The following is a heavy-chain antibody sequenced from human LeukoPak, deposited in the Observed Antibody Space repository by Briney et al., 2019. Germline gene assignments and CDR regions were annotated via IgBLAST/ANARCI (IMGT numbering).Heavy chain of an antibody. D-gene: IGHD5-12*01. J-gene: IGHJ5*02. CDR2: ISSSSSYI. Sequence: GGSLRLSCAAYGFTFSSYRMKWVRQAPGKGLEWVSSISSSSSYIYYADSVKGRFTISRDNAKNSLYLQMNSLRAEDTAVYYCAREVATRLTNWFDPWGQGTLVTVSS. CDR1: GFTFSSYR. CDR3: AREVATRLTNWFDP. V-gene: IGHV3-21*01.